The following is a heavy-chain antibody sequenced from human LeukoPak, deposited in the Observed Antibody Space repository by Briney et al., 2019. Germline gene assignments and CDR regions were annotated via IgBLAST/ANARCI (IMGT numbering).Heavy chain of an antibody. CDR1: GYTFTSYG. J-gene: IGHJ4*02. CDR2: ISAYNGNT. Sequence: ASVKVSCKASGYTFTSYGISWVRQAPGQGLEWMGWISAYNGNTNYAQKLQGRVTMTTDTSTSTAYMELRSLRSDDTAVYYCAIPPGRTTVVTPAGGCWGQGTLVTVSS. CDR3: AIPPGRTTVVTPAGGC. V-gene: IGHV1-18*01. D-gene: IGHD4-23*01.